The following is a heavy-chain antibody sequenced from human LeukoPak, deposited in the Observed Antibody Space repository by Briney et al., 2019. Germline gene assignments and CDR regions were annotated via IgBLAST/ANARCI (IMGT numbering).Heavy chain of an antibody. V-gene: IGHV1-18*01. CDR3: ARDCSSTSCYHDAFDI. CDR1: GCIFTSYG. Sequence: ASVKVSCKASGCIFTSYGISWVRQAPGQGLEWMGWISAYNGNTNYAQKLQGRVTMTTDTSTSTAYMELRSLRSDDTAVYYCARDCSSTSCYHDAFDIWGQGTMVTVSS. J-gene: IGHJ3*02. D-gene: IGHD2-2*01. CDR2: ISAYNGNT.